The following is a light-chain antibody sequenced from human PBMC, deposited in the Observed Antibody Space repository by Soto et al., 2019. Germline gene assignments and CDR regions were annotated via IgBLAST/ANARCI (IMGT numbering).Light chain of an antibody. J-gene: IGKJ2*01. Sequence: EIVLTQSPATLSLSPGERATLSCRASQSVNSFLAWYQQKPGQAPRLLIYDASNRATGIPARFSGGGSGTDFTRTISSLAPEDFAVYYWQQRDNWPTFGQGTKLEIK. V-gene: IGKV3-11*01. CDR3: QQRDNWPT. CDR1: QSVNSF. CDR2: DAS.